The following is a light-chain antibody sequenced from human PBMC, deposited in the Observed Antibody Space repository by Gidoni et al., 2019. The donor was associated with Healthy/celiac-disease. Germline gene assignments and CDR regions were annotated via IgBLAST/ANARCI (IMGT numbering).Light chain of an antibody. CDR2: AAS. Sequence: EIQLTQAPSFLSASVGDRVTINCRASQGISSYLALYQQKPVKAPKLLIYAASTLQSGVPSRFSGSVSGTEVTLTISSLQPEDFAPYSCQQLNSYPLTFGGGTKVEIK. V-gene: IGKV1-9*01. CDR3: QQLNSYPLT. J-gene: IGKJ4*01. CDR1: QGISSY.